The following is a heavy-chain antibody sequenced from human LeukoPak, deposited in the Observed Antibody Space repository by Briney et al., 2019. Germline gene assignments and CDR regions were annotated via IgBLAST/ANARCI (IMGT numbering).Heavy chain of an antibody. CDR2: THFSGST. J-gene: IGHJ4*02. CDR1: GCSISSNNHY. V-gene: IGHV4-39*01. D-gene: IGHD2-15*01. CDR3: ARLSCSGDWCNSAWDEY. Sequence: SETLSLTCTVSGCSISSNNHYWVWIPQPPGKGLEGIGSTHFSGSTHYNPSLNARATISLDTPKNQFSLKVTSVTAADTAVYYRARLSCSGDWCNSAWDEYWGQGTLVTVSS.